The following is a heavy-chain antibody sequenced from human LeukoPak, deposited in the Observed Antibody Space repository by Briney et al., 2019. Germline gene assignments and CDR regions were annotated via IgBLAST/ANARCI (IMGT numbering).Heavy chain of an antibody. CDR2: INPSGGST. D-gene: IGHD6-19*01. CDR1: GYTFTSYY. Sequence: GASVKVSCKASGYTFTSYYMHWVRQAPGQGLEWMGIINPSGGSTSYAQKFQGRVTMTRDTSTSTVYMELSSLRSEDTAVYYCASHSSGWYYFDYWGQGTLVTVSS. V-gene: IGHV1-46*01. CDR3: ASHSSGWYYFDY. J-gene: IGHJ4*02.